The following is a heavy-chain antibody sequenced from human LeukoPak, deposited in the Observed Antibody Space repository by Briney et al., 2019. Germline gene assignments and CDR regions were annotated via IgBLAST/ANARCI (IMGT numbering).Heavy chain of an antibody. CDR1: GGSISSYY. V-gene: IGHV4-4*07. Sequence: SETLSLTCTVSGGSISSYYWNWIRQPAGKGLEWIGRIYTSGRTNYNTSLKSRVTMSADTSKNQLSLKLSSVTAADTAVYYCARAGGAGTTEYFDYWGQGTLVTVSS. CDR3: ARAGGAGTTEYFDY. J-gene: IGHJ4*02. D-gene: IGHD1-1*01. CDR2: IYTSGRT.